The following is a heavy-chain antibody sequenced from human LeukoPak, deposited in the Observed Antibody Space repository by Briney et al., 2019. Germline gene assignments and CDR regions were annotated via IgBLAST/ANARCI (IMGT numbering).Heavy chain of an antibody. CDR3: ARDLGISDYYGSEHDY. V-gene: IGHV3-20*04. CDR1: GFTFDDYG. CDR2: INWNGGST. Sequence: PGGSLRLSCAASGFTFDDYGMSWVRQAPGKGLEWVSGINWNGGSTGYADSVKGRFTISRDNAKNSLYLQMNSLRAEDTAVYYCARDLGISDYYGSEHDYWGQGTLVTVSS. J-gene: IGHJ4*02. D-gene: IGHD3-10*01.